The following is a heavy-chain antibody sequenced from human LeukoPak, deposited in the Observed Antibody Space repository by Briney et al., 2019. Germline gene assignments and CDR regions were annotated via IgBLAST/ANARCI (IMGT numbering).Heavy chain of an antibody. V-gene: IGHV4-59*01. Sequence: SETLSLTCTVSGGSIGTYYWSWIRQPPGKGLGWIGYIYYNGYTDYNPSLKSRVTISVHTSKNQFSLKLSSVTAADTAVYYCARVRDITMIVGDYWGQGTLVTVSS. CDR3: ARVRDITMIVGDY. CDR1: GGSIGTYY. J-gene: IGHJ4*02. CDR2: IYYNGYT. D-gene: IGHD3-22*01.